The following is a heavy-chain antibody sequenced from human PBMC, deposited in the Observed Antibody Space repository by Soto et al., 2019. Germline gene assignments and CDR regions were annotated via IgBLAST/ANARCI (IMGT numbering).Heavy chain of an antibody. J-gene: IGHJ6*02. CDR2: ISSSSSTI. D-gene: IGHD1-26*01. Sequence: EVQLVESGGGLVQPGVSLRLSCAASGFTFSSYSMNWVRQAPGKGLEWVSYISSSSSTIYYADSVKGRFTISRDNAKNSLYLQMNILRDEDTSVYYCARDQSGGYNYYYYGMDVWGQGTTVTVSS. V-gene: IGHV3-48*02. CDR1: GFTFSSYS. CDR3: ARDQSGGYNYYYYGMDV.